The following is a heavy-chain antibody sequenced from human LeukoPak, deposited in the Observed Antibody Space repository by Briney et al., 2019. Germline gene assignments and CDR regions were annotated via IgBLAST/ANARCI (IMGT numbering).Heavy chain of an antibody. D-gene: IGHD6-19*01. V-gene: IGHV3-9*01. Sequence: GRSLRLSCAASGFTFDDYAMHWVRQAPGKGLEWVSGISWNSGSIGYADSVKGRFTIPRDNAKNSLYLQMNSLRAEDTALYYCAKDTTSSGWSDFDYWGQGTLVTVSS. J-gene: IGHJ4*02. CDR2: ISWNSGSI. CDR1: GFTFDDYA. CDR3: AKDTTSSGWSDFDY.